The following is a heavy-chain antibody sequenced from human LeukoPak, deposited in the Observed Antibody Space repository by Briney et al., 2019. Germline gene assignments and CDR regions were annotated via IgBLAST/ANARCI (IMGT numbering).Heavy chain of an antibody. Sequence: PSETLSLTCAVSGYSISSGYYWGWIRQPPGKGLEWIGSIYHSGSTYYNPSLKSRVTISVDTSKNQFSLKLSSVTAADTAVYYCARENDFWSGYLGGVDYWGQGTLVTVSS. CDR3: ARENDFWSGYLGGVDY. CDR2: IYHSGST. V-gene: IGHV4-38-2*02. CDR1: GYSISSGYY. D-gene: IGHD3-3*01. J-gene: IGHJ4*02.